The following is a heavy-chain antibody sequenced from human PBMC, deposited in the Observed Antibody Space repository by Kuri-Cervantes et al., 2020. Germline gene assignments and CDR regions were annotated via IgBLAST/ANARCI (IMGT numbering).Heavy chain of an antibody. V-gene: IGHV4-39*01. Sequence: GSLRLSCTVSGGSISSSAYYWGWIRQPPGKGLEWVGSVYYSGTTYYNPSLKSRVTISVDTSKNQFSLKLSSVTAADTAVYYCARAPGYCSGGSCYFGEGSSYYYYMDVWGKGTTVTVSS. D-gene: IGHD2-15*01. CDR1: GGSISSSAYY. J-gene: IGHJ6*03. CDR3: ARAPGYCSGGSCYFGEGSSYYYYMDV. CDR2: VYYSGTT.